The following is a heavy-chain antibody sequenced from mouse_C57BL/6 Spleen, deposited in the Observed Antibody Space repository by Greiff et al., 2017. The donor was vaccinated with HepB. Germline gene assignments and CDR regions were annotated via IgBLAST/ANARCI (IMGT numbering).Heavy chain of an antibody. Sequence: EVKLVESGGGLVKPGGSLKLSCAASGFTFSDYGMHWVRQAPEKGLEWVAYISSGSSTIYYADTVKGRFTISRDNAKNTLFLQMTSLRSEDTAMYYCARRNGNYEVYYFDYWGQGTTLTVSS. CDR1: GFTFSDYG. CDR3: ARRNGNYEVYYFDY. CDR2: ISSGSSTI. D-gene: IGHD2-1*01. V-gene: IGHV5-17*01. J-gene: IGHJ2*01.